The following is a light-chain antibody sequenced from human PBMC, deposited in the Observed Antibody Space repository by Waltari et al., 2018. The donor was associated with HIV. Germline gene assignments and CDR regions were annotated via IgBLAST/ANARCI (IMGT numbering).Light chain of an antibody. CDR1: NIGSKN. CDR3: QVWDSSTVV. V-gene: IGLV3-9*01. CDR2: RDS. Sequence: SYELTQPLSVSVALGQTARITCGGNNIGSKNVHWYQQKPGQAAVLFIDRDSNRPSGIPGRFAGSNSGNTATLTISRAQAGDEADYYCQVWDSSTVVFGGGTKLTVL. J-gene: IGLJ2*01.